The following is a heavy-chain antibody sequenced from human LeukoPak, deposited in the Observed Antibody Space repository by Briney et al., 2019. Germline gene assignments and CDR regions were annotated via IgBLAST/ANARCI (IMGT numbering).Heavy chain of an antibody. CDR1: GYTFTSYG. V-gene: IGHV1-18*01. J-gene: IGHJ4*02. CDR2: ISAYNGNT. CDR3: ARGLSFRYYYDSSGYRRELDY. D-gene: IGHD3-22*01. Sequence: ASVKVSCKASGYTFTSYGISWVRQAPGQGLEWMGWISAYNGNTNYAQKLQGRVTMTTDTSTSTAYMELRSLRSDDTAVYYCARGLSFRYYYDSSGYRRELDYWGQGTLVTVSS.